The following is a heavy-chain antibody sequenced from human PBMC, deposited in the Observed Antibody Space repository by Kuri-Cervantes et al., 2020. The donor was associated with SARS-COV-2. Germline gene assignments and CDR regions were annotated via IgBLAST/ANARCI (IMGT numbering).Heavy chain of an antibody. J-gene: IGHJ4*02. CDR3: ARDNPPYYDFWSGYPAGSLSFDY. D-gene: IGHD3-3*01. CDR1: GGTFSSYA. CDR2: INPNSGGT. V-gene: IGHV1-18*01. Sequence: ASVKVSCKASGGTFSSYAISWVRQAPGQGLEWMGWINPNSGGTNYAQKLQGRVTMTTDTSTSTAYMELRSLRSDDTAVYYCARDNPPYYDFWSGYPAGSLSFDYWGQGTLVTVSS.